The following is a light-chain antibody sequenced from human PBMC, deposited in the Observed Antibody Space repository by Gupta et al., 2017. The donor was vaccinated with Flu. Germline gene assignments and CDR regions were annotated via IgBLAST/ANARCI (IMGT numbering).Light chain of an antibody. CDR1: VGSYNL. Sequence: VGSYNLVSWSQQHPGKAPKLMIYAVTKRPSGISDRFSGSTSGNTASLTIFGLQAEDEADYYCCSLAGDRFYVFGSVTKVTVL. CDR3: CSLAGDRFYV. V-gene: IGLV2-23*02. J-gene: IGLJ1*01. CDR2: AVT.